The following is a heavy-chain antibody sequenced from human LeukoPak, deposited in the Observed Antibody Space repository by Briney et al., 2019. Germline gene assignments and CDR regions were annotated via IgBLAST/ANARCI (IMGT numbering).Heavy chain of an antibody. CDR2: INHSGST. D-gene: IGHD6-13*01. J-gene: IGHJ6*04. Sequence: PSETLSLTCAVYGGSFSGYYWSWIRQPPGKGLEWMGEINHSGSTKYNPSLKSRVTIPVDTSKNQFSLKLRSVTAADTAVDYCARDRAAAASYCYYDMDVWGKGTTVTVSS. V-gene: IGHV4-34*01. CDR1: GGSFSGYY. CDR3: ARDRAAAASYCYYDMDV.